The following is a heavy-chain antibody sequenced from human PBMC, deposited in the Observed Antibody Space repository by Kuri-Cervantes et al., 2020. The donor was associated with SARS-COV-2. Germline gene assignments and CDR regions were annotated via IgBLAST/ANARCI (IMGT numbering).Heavy chain of an antibody. CDR2: IYYSGST. Sequence: SETLSLTCTVSGGSISSSSYYWGWIRQPPGKGLEWIGSIYYSGSTYYNPSLKSRVTISVDTSKNQFSLKLSSVTAADTAVYYCAREGVLMVTNYYWGQGTLVTVSS. D-gene: IGHD2-21*02. CDR3: AREGVLMVTNYY. V-gene: IGHV4-39*02. CDR1: GGSISSSSYY. J-gene: IGHJ4*02.